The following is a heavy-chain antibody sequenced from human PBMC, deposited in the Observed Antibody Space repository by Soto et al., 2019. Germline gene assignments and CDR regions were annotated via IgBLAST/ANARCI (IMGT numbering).Heavy chain of an antibody. D-gene: IGHD1-26*01. Sequence: QVQLVQSGAEEKKPGASVKVSCKAPGYTFSSYAIHWVRQAPGQGLEWMGWINAGNGNTKYSQKFQGRVTITRDTSASTAYMELNSLRSEDTAVYYCARVDGTYWGQGTLVTVSS. V-gene: IGHV1-3*05. CDR2: INAGNGNT. J-gene: IGHJ4*02. CDR1: GYTFSSYA. CDR3: ARVDGTY.